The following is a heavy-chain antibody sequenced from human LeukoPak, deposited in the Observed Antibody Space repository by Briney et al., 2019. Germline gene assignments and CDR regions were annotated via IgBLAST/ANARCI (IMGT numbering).Heavy chain of an antibody. CDR3: ARSLTNSGWFDP. Sequence: SETLSLTCTVSGGSISRYYWSWIRQPPGKGLEWIGHMYYSGSTNYNPSLKSRVTISGDTSKKQFSLKLSSVTAADTAVYYCARSLTNSGWFDPWGQGTLVTVSS. D-gene: IGHD1-26*01. J-gene: IGHJ5*02. V-gene: IGHV4-59*01. CDR2: MYYSGST. CDR1: GGSISRYY.